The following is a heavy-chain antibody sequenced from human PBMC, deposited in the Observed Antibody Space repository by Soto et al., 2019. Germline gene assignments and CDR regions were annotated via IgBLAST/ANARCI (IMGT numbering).Heavy chain of an antibody. Sequence: PSETLSLTCSVSGGSIRYNSYYWGWIRQPPGKGLEWVGGIFYTGTTYYSPSLKDRVTISVDTSKNSFSLNLISVTAADTAVYFCARLVVVAAVANAWGQGTLVTVS. D-gene: IGHD2-15*01. V-gene: IGHV4-39*02. CDR1: GGSIRYNSYY. CDR3: ARLVVVAAVANA. J-gene: IGHJ5*02. CDR2: IFYTGTT.